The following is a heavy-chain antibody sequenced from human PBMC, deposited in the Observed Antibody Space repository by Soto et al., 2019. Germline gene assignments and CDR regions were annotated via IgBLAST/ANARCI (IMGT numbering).Heavy chain of an antibody. CDR1: GYTFTSYG. Sequence: QVQLVQSGAEVKKPGASVKVSCKASGYTFTSYGISWVRQAPGQGLEWMGWISAYNGNTNYAQKLQGRVTMTTDTSTSTAYMELRSLRCDDTAVYYCARGLTTVIPPYYYYMDVWGKGTTVTVSS. J-gene: IGHJ6*03. CDR2: ISAYNGNT. V-gene: IGHV1-18*01. CDR3: ARGLTTVIPPYYYYMDV. D-gene: IGHD4-4*01.